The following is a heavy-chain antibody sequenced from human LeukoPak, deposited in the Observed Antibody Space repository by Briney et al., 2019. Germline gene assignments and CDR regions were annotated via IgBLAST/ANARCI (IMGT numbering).Heavy chain of an antibody. CDR1: GFTVSSNY. J-gene: IGHJ4*02. CDR3: ARDPSHCSGGSCYPG. CDR2: IYSGGST. V-gene: IGHV3-53*01. Sequence: GGSLRLSCAASGFTVSSNYMSWVRQAPGKGLEWVSVIYSGGSTYYADSVKGRFTISRDNSKNTLYLQMNSLRAEDTAVYYCARDPSHCSGGSCYPGWGQGTLVTVSS. D-gene: IGHD2-15*01.